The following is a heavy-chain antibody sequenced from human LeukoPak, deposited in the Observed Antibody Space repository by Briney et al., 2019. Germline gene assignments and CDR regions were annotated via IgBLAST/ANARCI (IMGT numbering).Heavy chain of an antibody. V-gene: IGHV3-48*04. CDR2: ISGSSSTI. Sequence: GGPLRLSCAASGFTFSIYSMNWVRQAPGKGLEWVSYISGSSSTIYHADSVKGRFTISRDNAKNSLYLEMNSLRPEDTAVYYCARDVAGGRIDFWGPGTPVTVPS. CDR3: ARDVAGGRIDF. D-gene: IGHD6-13*01. J-gene: IGHJ4*02. CDR1: GFTFSIYS.